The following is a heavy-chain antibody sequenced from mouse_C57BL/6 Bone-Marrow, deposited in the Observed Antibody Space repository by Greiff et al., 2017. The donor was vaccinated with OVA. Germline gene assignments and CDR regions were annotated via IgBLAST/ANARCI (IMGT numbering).Heavy chain of an antibody. CDR1: GYTFTSYW. V-gene: IGHV1-55*01. D-gene: IGHD1-1*01. J-gene: IGHJ2*01. CDR2: IYPGSGST. Sequence: QVQLQQPGAELVKPGASVKMSCKASGYTFTSYWITWVKQRPGQGLEWIGDIYPGSGSTNYNEKLKSKATLTVDTSSSTAYMQLSSLTSEDSAVYYCARREGITTAFDYWGQGTTLTVSS. CDR3: ARREGITTAFDY.